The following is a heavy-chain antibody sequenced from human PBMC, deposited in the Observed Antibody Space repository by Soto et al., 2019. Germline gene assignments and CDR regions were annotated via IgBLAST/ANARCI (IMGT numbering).Heavy chain of an antibody. D-gene: IGHD3-3*01. V-gene: IGHV3-23*01. J-gene: IGHJ4*02. CDR3: ARWSYLDY. CDR2: ISGSDGKT. Sequence: PGGSLRLSCAASGFSCGSYALSWVRQAPGKGLEWVSTISGSDGKTFYADSVKGRFSISRDTSQSTLYLQMNSLRADDTAMYYCARWSYLDYWGQGTRVTV. CDR1: GFSCGSYA.